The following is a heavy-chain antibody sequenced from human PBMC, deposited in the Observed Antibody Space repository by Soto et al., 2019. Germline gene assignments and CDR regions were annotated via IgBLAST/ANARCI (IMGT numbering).Heavy chain of an antibody. V-gene: IGHV5-10-1*01. J-gene: IGHJ6*02. Sequence: GESLKISCKGSGYSFTSYWISWVRQMPGKGLEWMGRIDPSDSYTNYSPSFQGHVTISADKSISTAYLQWSSLKASDTAMYYCARRGRYCSSTSCSPADYYYYYGMDVWGQGTTVTVSS. D-gene: IGHD2-2*01. CDR2: IDPSDSYT. CDR3: ARRGRYCSSTSCSPADYYYYYGMDV. CDR1: GYSFTSYW.